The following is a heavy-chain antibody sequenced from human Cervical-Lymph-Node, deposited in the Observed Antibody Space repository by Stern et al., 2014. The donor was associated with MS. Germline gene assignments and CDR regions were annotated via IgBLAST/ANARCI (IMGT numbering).Heavy chain of an antibody. D-gene: IGHD5-18*01. CDR3: AGGYTFDY. Sequence: QVQLGQSGAEVKKPGASVKVSCKASGYTFTSYYMPWVRQAPGQGLEWMGIIHPNDGSASYAQKFQDRVTMTRDTSTSTLYMELSSLSSEDTAVYYCAGGYTFDYWGQGTLVTVSS. CDR2: IHPNDGSA. V-gene: IGHV1-46*01. J-gene: IGHJ4*02. CDR1: GYTFTSYY.